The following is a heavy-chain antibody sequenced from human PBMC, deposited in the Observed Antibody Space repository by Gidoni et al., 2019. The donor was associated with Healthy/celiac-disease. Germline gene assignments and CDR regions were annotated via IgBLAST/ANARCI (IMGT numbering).Heavy chain of an antibody. Sequence: EVQLLESGGGLVQPGGSLRLSCAASGFTFSSYAMSWVRQAPGKGLEWVSASSGSGGSTYYADSVKGRFTISRDNSKNTLYLQMNSLRAEDTAVYYCAKDWGHIVVVTAISDAFDIWGQGTMVTVSS. CDR3: AKDWGHIVVVTAISDAFDI. J-gene: IGHJ3*02. V-gene: IGHV3-23*01. D-gene: IGHD2-21*02. CDR2: SSGSGGST. CDR1: GFTFSSYA.